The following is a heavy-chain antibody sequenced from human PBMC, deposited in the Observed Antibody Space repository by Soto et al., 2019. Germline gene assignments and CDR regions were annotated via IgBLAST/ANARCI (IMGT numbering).Heavy chain of an antibody. CDR1: GFTFSSYG. CDR3: ARDQGGIAAAGTGPDY. Sequence: GGSLRLSCAASGFTFSSYGMHWVRQAPGKGLEWVAVIWYDGSNKYYADSVKGRFTISRDNSKNTLYLQMNSLRAEDTAVYYCARDQGGIAAAGTGPDYWGQGTLVTVSS. J-gene: IGHJ4*02. D-gene: IGHD6-13*01. V-gene: IGHV3-33*01. CDR2: IWYDGSNK.